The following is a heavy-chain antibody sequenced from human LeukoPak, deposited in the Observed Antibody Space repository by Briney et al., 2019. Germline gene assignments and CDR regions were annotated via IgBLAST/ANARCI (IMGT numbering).Heavy chain of an antibody. CDR1: GGSISSGGYY. J-gene: IGHJ6*02. CDR3: ARGRIVVVTANRGTYYYYGMDV. Sequence: SQTLSLTCTVSGGSISSGGYYWSWIRQHPGKGLEWIGYIYYSGSTYYNPSLKSRVTISVDTSKNQFSLKLSSVTAADTAVYYCARGRIVVVTANRGTYYYYGMDVWGQGTTVTVSS. D-gene: IGHD2-21*02. CDR2: IYYSGST. V-gene: IGHV4-31*03.